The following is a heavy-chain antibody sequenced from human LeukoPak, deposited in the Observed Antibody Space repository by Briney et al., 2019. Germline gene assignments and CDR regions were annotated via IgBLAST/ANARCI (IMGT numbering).Heavy chain of an antibody. CDR2: IYYSGST. CDR1: GGSFSGYY. Sequence: SETLSLTCAVYGGSFSGYYWSWIRQPPGKGLEWIGYIYYSGSTKTNPSLKSRVSISVDTSKNQFSLKLSSVTAADTAIYYCARSPGGFSYGYYADYWGQGTLVTVSS. J-gene: IGHJ4*02. CDR3: ARSPGGFSYGYYADY. V-gene: IGHV4-59*01. D-gene: IGHD5-18*01.